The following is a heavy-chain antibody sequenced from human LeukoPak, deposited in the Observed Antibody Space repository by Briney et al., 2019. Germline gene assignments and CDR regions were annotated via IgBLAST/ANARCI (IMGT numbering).Heavy chain of an antibody. J-gene: IGHJ4*02. V-gene: IGHV3-66*01. Sequence: PGGSLRLSCAASGFTVSSNYMSWVRQAPGKGLGWVSVIYSGGSTYYADSVKGRFTISRDNSKNTLYLQMNSLRAHDTAVYYCAREAAAGSEYYFDYWGQGTLVTVSS. D-gene: IGHD6-13*01. CDR2: IYSGGST. CDR1: GFTVSSNY. CDR3: AREAAAGSEYYFDY.